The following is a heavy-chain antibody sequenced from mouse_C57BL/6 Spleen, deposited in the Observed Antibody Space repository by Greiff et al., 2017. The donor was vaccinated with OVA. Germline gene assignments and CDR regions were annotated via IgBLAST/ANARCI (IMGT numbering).Heavy chain of an antibody. CDR1: GYSITSGYY. V-gene: IGHV3-6*01. J-gene: IGHJ3*01. CDR2: ISYDGSN. Sequence: DVKLQESGPGLVKPSQSLSLTCSVTGYSITSGYYWNWIRQFPGNKLEWMGYISYDGSNNYNPSLKNRISITRDTSKNQFFLKLNSVTTEDTATYYCARLLRRGGFAYWGQGTLVTVSA. D-gene: IGHD1-1*01. CDR3: ARLLRRGGFAY.